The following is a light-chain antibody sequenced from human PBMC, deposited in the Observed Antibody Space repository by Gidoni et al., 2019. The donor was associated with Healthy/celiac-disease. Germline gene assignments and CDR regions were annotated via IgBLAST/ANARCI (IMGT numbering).Light chain of an antibody. CDR2: AAS. CDR3: QQSYSTPLT. J-gene: IGKJ3*01. Sequence: LQMTQSPSSLSASVGDRVTITCRASHSISSYLNWYQQKPGKAPKLLIYAASSLQSGVPSRFSGSGAGTDFTRTMSSLQTEDFATYYCQQSYSTPLTFGPGNKVDIK. CDR1: HSISSY. V-gene: IGKV1-39*01.